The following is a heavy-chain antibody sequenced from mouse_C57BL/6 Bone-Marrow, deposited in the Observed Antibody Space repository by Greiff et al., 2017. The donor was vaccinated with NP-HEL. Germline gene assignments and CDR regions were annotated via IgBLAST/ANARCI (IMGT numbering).Heavy chain of an antibody. CDR2: IDPANGNT. D-gene: IGHD1-1*01. J-gene: IGHJ2*01. Sequence: EVMLVESVAELVRPGASVKLSCTASGFNIKNTYMHWVKQRPEQGLEWIGRIDPANGNTKYAPKFQGKATITADTSSNTAYLQLSSLTSEDTAIYYCADITTVVATEDYWGQGTTLTVSS. CDR3: ADITTVVATEDY. V-gene: IGHV14-3*01. CDR1: GFNIKNTY.